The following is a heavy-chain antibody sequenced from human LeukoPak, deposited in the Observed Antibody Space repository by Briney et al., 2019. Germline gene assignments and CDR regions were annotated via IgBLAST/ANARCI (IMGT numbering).Heavy chain of an antibody. J-gene: IGHJ4*02. CDR3: AKDVGYDILTGYYSYASDY. D-gene: IGHD3-9*01. Sequence: AGGSLRLSCAASGFTFSSYAMSWVRQAPGKGLEWVSAISGSGGSTYYAYSVKGRFTISRDNSKNTLYLQMNSLRAEDTAVYYCAKDVGYDILTGYYSYASDYWGQGTLVTVSS. CDR2: ISGSGGST. CDR1: GFTFSSYA. V-gene: IGHV3-23*01.